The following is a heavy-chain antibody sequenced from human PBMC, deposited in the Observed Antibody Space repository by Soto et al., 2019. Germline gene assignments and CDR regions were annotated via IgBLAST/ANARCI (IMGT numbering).Heavy chain of an antibody. CDR3: AKAYDPEDYYYYMDV. J-gene: IGHJ6*03. CDR1: GFTFSSYA. D-gene: IGHD3-22*01. Sequence: GGSLRLSCAASGFTFSSYAMSWVRQAPGKGLEWVSAISGSGGSTYYADSVKGRFTISRDNSKNTLYLQINSLRAEDTAVYYCAKAYDPEDYYYYMDVWGKGTTVTVS. CDR2: ISGSGGST. V-gene: IGHV3-23*01.